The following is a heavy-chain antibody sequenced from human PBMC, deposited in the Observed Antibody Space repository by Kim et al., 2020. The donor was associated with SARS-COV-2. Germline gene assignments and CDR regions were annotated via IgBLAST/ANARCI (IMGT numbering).Heavy chain of an antibody. CDR1: DGSISSSSYT. CDR3: ARELRSLIDY. CDR2: IFYAGNT. J-gene: IGHJ4*02. Sequence: SETLSLTCTISDGSISSSSYTWGWIRQPPGKGLEWIGSIFYAGNTYYSPSLKSRVTISVDTSKNQFSLKLTSVTAADTAVYYCARELRSLIDYWGQGTLVTVSS. V-gene: IGHV4-39*07. D-gene: IGHD3-3*01.